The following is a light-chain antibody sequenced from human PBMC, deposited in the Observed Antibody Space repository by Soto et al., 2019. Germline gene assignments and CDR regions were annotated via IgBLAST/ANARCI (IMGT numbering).Light chain of an antibody. CDR1: SSNIGAGYD. CDR3: QSYDSSLSGYV. CDR2: GNS. J-gene: IGLJ1*01. Sequence: QSVLTQPPSVSGAPGQRVTISCTGSSSNIGAGYDVHWYQQLPGTAPKLLIYGNSNRPSGVPDRFSGSTSGTSASLAITGLQAEDEADYYCQSYDSSLSGYVFGPGTKVTVL. V-gene: IGLV1-40*01.